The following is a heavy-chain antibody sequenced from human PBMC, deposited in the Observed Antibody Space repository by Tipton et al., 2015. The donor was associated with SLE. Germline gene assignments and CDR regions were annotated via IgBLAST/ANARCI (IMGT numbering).Heavy chain of an antibody. D-gene: IGHD3-3*01. CDR3: ARHMELRFLEWLPLGMDV. Sequence: TLSLTCTVSGGSISSSSYYWGWIRQPPGKGLEWIGSIYYSGSTYYNPSLESRVTISVDTSKNQFSLKLSSVTAADTAVYYCARHMELRFLEWLPLGMDVWGQGTTVTVSS. CDR2: IYYSGST. V-gene: IGHV4-39*07. J-gene: IGHJ6*02. CDR1: GGSISSSSYY.